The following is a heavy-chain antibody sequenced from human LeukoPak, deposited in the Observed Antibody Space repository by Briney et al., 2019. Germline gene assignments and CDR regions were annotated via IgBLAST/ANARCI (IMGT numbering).Heavy chain of an antibody. J-gene: IGHJ5*02. D-gene: IGHD3-10*01. V-gene: IGHV4-59*01. CDR1: GGSISSYY. CDR3: ARVGGSGSYLHWFDP. Sequence: SETLSLTCTVSGGSISSYYWSWIRQPPGKGLEWIGYIYYSGSTNYNPSLKSRVTISVDTSKNQFPLKLSSVTAADTAVYYCARVGGSGSYLHWFDPWGQGTLVTVSS. CDR2: IYYSGST.